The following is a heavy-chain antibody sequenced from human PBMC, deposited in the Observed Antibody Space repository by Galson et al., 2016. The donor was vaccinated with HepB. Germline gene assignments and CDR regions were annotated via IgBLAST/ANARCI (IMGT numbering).Heavy chain of an antibody. Sequence: SLRLSCSASGFTFSTSWMNWVRQAPGKRLECVANINQDGNAKYYVDSLKGRFTISRDNAKNSLYLQMDTLRVEDTAVYYCRRGASNWGQGTLVTVSS. CDR3: RRGASN. J-gene: IGHJ4*02. V-gene: IGHV3-7*04. CDR2: INQDGNAK. D-gene: IGHD1-26*01. CDR1: GFTFSTSW.